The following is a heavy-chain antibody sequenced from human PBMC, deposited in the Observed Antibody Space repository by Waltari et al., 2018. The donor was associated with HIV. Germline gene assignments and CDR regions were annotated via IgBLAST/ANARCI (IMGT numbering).Heavy chain of an antibody. D-gene: IGHD2-2*01. J-gene: IGHJ6*02. Sequence: QVQLVQSGTEVKKPGASVKVSCKASGYMFLSYGVSWVRPAPGQGLEWMGWIRTINDNTNEAKKFQGRVTMTTDTTTSTAHMGLRSRRSDDTAVYYCARGGGVGCSSTTCDWTSMGVWGQGTTVTVSS. CDR2: IRTINDNT. CDR1: GYMFLSYG. V-gene: IGHV1-18*01. CDR3: ARGGGVGCSSTTCDWTSMGV.